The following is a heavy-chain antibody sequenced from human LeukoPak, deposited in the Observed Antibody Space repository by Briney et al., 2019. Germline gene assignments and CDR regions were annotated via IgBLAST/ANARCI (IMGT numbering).Heavy chain of an antibody. CDR2: IYHSGST. D-gene: IGHD3-10*01. J-gene: IGHJ4*02. CDR1: GGSISSSNW. Sequence: SETLSLTCTVSGGSISSSNWWSWIRQPPGKGLEWIGEIYHSGSTNYNPSLKSRVTISVDKSKTQFSLKLSSVTAADTAVYYCASLWFGDSRYFDYWGQGTLVTVSS. CDR3: ASLWFGDSRYFDY. V-gene: IGHV4-4*02.